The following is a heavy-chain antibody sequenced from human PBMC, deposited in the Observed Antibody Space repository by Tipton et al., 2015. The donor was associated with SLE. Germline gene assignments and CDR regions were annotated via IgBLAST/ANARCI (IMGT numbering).Heavy chain of an antibody. J-gene: IGHJ5*02. CDR2: MFYSGGS. Sequence: TLSLTCTVSGGSLSNSYWSWIRQAPGKGLEWIGYMFYSGGSNYNPSLKSRVTISLDTSKNQFSLKLTSVTAADTAVYYCARFVPPIIQGGTLEPWGQGTLVPVSS. CDR1: GGSLSNSY. V-gene: IGHV4-59*01. CDR3: ARFVPPIIQGGTLEP. D-gene: IGHD3-10*01.